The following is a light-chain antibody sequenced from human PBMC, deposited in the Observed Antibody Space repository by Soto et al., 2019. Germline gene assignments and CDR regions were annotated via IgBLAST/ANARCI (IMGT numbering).Light chain of an antibody. J-gene: IGKJ4*01. CDR3: QQGFSIPLT. V-gene: IGKV1-39*01. Sequence: DIQLTQSPSSLSASVGDRVIITCRASQSISSYLSWYQVKPGTVPKLLIYAASSLQSGVPSRFSGSAVGTDFKFIISSLQPEGSATYYCQQGFSIPLTFGGGTKVDIK. CDR2: AAS. CDR1: QSISSY.